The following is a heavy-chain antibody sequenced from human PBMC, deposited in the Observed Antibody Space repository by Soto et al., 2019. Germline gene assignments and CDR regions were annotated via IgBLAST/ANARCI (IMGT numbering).Heavy chain of an antibody. J-gene: IGHJ4*02. CDR1: GFAFGGSA. Sequence: PGGSLRLSCAASGFAFGGSAIHWVRQASGKGLEWVGHIRSKVNNYATAYAASVKGRFTISRDDSRSTAFLQMNSLRTADTARYHCYWVNDYGVVPSYYWGQGTLVTVSS. CDR2: IRSKVNNYAT. CDR3: YWVNDYGVVPSYY. D-gene: IGHD4-17*01. V-gene: IGHV3-73*01.